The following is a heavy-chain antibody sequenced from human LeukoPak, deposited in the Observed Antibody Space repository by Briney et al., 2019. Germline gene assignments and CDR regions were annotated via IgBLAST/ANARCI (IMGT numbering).Heavy chain of an antibody. CDR2: ISSSGSTI. V-gene: IGHV3-48*03. D-gene: IGHD3-22*01. Sequence: PGGSLRLSCAASGFTFSSYEMNWVRQAPGKGLGWVSYISSSGSTIYYADSVKGRFTISRDNAKNSLYLQMNSLRAEDTAVYYCARVHTEPKDYYDSSGYYSTPFDYWGQGTLVTVSS. J-gene: IGHJ4*02. CDR1: GFTFSSYE. CDR3: ARVHTEPKDYYDSSGYYSTPFDY.